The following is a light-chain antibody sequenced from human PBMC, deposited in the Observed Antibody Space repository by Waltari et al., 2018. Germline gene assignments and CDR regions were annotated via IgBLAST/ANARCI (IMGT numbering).Light chain of an antibody. Sequence: SSELTQDPAVSVALGQTVRITCQGDSLRSYYASWYQQKPGQAPVLVIYGKNNRPSGIPDRFSVTSSGNTASLTITGAQAEDEADYYGNSRDSSGNHVVCGGGTKLTVL. V-gene: IGLV3-19*01. CDR3: NSRDSSGNHVV. CDR2: GKN. J-gene: IGLJ2*01. CDR1: SLRSYY.